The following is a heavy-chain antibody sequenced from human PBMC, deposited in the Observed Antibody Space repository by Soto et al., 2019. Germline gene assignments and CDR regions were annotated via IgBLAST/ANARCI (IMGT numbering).Heavy chain of an antibody. J-gene: IGHJ6*02. CDR1: GGSMRSYY. CDR2: IYARGST. D-gene: IGHD3-3*01. CDR3: AGIGEEIYYGMDV. V-gene: IGHV4-4*07. Sequence: QVQLQESGPGLVKPSETLSLTCTVSGGSMRSYYWNWIRQPAGEGLEWIGRIYARGSTKYNPPLESRVTMFVDVSQNQFSLRLTSVTAADTAVYYCAGIGEEIYYGMDVWGQGTMVTVSS.